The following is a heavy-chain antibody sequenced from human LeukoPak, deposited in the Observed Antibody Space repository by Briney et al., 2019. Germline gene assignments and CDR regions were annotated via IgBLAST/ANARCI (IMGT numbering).Heavy chain of an antibody. V-gene: IGHV4-38-2*02. CDR3: ARDRFGMSATGSDFDY. CDR1: GYSISSGYY. CDR2: IHHSGST. D-gene: IGHD3-10*01. Sequence: SETLPLTCSVSGYSISSGYYWGWVRQTPGTGLEWIGSIHHSGSTYYNPTLKSRVTISLDTSKTQISLTLTSVTAAETAVYFCARDRFGMSATGSDFDYWGQGILVTVSS. J-gene: IGHJ4*02.